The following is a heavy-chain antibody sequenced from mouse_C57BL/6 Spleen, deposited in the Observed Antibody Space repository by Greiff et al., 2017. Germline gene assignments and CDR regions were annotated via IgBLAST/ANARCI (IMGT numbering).Heavy chain of an antibody. CDR2: IDPENGDT. CDR1: GFTIKDDY. Sequence: EVQLQQSGAELVRPGASVKLSCTASGFTIKDDYMHWVKQRPEQGLEWIGWIDPENGDTEYASKFQGKATITADTSSNTAYLQLSSLTSEDTAVDYCTTGGNYGERAMDYWGQGTSVTVSS. D-gene: IGHD2-1*01. J-gene: IGHJ4*01. V-gene: IGHV14-4*01. CDR3: TTGGNYGERAMDY.